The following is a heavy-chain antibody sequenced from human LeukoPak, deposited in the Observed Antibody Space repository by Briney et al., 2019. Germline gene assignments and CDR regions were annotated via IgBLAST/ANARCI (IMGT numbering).Heavy chain of an antibody. Sequence: GASVKVSCKASGYTFTSYDINWVRQATGQGLEWMGWMNPNSGNTGYAQKFQGRVTITRNTSISTAYMELSSLRSEDTAVYYCARSFASGVVVKNDAFDIWGEGTMVTVSS. CDR2: MNPNSGNT. J-gene: IGHJ3*02. CDR1: GYTFTSYD. V-gene: IGHV1-8*03. CDR3: ARSFASGVVVKNDAFDI. D-gene: IGHD3-22*01.